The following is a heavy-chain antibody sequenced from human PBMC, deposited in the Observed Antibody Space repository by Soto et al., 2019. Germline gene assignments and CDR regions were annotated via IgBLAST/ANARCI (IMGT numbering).Heavy chain of an antibody. CDR1: GGSISSYY. CDR3: ANSPYGL. CDR2: IYYSGSTT. V-gene: IGHV4-59*01. D-gene: IGHD3-10*01. Sequence: PSETLSLTCTVSGGSISSYYWSWIRQPPGKRLEWIGDIYYSGSTTNYNPSLKSRVTILVDTSKTQFSLKLSSVTAADTAVYYCANSPYGLWGQGTLVTVSS. J-gene: IGHJ4*02.